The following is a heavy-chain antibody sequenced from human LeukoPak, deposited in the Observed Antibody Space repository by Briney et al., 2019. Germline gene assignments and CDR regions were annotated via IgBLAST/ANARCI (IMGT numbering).Heavy chain of an antibody. J-gene: IGHJ4*02. D-gene: IGHD4-23*01. Sequence: GESLKISCQASGYSFTSYWIGWVRQMPGKGLEWMGIIYPADSDTRYSPSFQGQITISADKSISTAFLQWSSLKASDTAMYFCARGNGGYWHYYLDYWGKGMLVTVSS. CDR3: ARGNGGYWHYYLDY. V-gene: IGHV5-51*01. CDR2: IYPADSDT. CDR1: GYSFTSYW.